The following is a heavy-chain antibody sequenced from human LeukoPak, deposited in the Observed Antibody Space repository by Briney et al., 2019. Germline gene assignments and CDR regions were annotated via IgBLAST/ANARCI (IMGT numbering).Heavy chain of an antibody. D-gene: IGHD5-24*01. Sequence: SETLSLTCTVSGYSISSGYYWGWIRQPPGKGLEWIGSIYHSGSTYYNPSLKSRVTISVDTSKNQFSLKLSSVTAADTAVYYCAREEDGYNYYFDYWGQGTLVAVSS. J-gene: IGHJ4*02. CDR3: AREEDGYNYYFDY. V-gene: IGHV4-38-2*02. CDR2: IYHSGST. CDR1: GYSISSGYY.